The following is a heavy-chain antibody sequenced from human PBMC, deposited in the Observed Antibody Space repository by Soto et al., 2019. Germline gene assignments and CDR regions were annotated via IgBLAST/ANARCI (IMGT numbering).Heavy chain of an antibody. Sequence: GSLRLSCAASGFTFSSYGMHWVRQAPGKGLEWVAVIWYDGSNKYYADSVKGRFTISRDNSKNTLYLQMNSLRAEDTAVYYCARDRGSAKLDAFDIWGQGTMVTVSS. J-gene: IGHJ3*02. CDR2: IWYDGSNK. D-gene: IGHD1-1*01. CDR1: GFTFSSYG. V-gene: IGHV3-33*01. CDR3: ARDRGSAKLDAFDI.